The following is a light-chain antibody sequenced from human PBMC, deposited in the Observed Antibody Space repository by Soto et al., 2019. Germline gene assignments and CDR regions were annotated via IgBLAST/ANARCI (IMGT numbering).Light chain of an antibody. CDR3: HQYDSWT. V-gene: IGKV1-9*01. Sequence: IQLTQSPSSLSASVGDRVTITCRASQDISGYVAWYQQRPGKAPQLLIYAASALHTGVPSRFSGSGSGTDFTLTITSLQPEDFAVYYCHQYDSWTFCQGTKVEIK. CDR2: AAS. CDR1: QDISGY. J-gene: IGKJ1*01.